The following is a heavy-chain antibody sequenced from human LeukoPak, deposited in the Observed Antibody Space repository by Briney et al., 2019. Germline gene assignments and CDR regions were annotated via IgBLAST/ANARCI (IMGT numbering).Heavy chain of an antibody. D-gene: IGHD3-22*01. J-gene: IGHJ4*02. CDR3: ARGLVGGYNFDY. Sequence: KPSETLSLTCAAYGGSFRGYYWSWIRQPPGKGLEWIGEIHHGRNTNQNPSLKTRVTISIDTSKNQFSLKLTSVTAADTAVYYCARGLVGGYNFDYWGQGTLVTVSS. CDR2: IHHGRNT. CDR1: GGSFRGYY. V-gene: IGHV4-34*01.